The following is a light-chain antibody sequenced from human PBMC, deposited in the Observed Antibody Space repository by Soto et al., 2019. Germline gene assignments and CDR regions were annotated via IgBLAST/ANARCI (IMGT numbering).Light chain of an antibody. V-gene: IGKV1-5*01. Sequence: DIHMTQSPSTLSASVVYRVTITCRASQSISSWLAWYQQKPGKAPKLLIYDASSLESGVPSRFSGSGSGTEFTLTVSSLQPDDFATYYCLQNDNYTLIFGGGTKVDIK. J-gene: IGKJ4*01. CDR3: LQNDNYTLI. CDR1: QSISSW. CDR2: DAS.